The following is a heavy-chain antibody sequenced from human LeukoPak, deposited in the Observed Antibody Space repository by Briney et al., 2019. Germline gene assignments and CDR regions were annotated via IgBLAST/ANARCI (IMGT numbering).Heavy chain of an antibody. V-gene: IGHV3-23*01. Sequence: PGGSLRLSCVASEFILSTYAMSWVRQAPGKGLEWVSAISGSGGSTYYADSVKGRFTISRDNSKNTLYLQMNSLRAEDTAVYYCAILVTAIDYRGQGTLVTVSS. CDR3: AILVTAIDY. D-gene: IGHD2-21*02. CDR2: ISGSGGST. J-gene: IGHJ4*02. CDR1: EFILSTYA.